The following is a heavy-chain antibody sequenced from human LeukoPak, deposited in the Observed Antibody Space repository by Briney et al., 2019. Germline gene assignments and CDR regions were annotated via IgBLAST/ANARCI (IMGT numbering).Heavy chain of an antibody. CDR1: GFTFSSYA. CDR3: AKEGGSGVAGTSAY. V-gene: IGHV3-23*01. D-gene: IGHD6-19*01. CDR2: ISAGGGNT. Sequence: PGGSLRLSCAASGFTFSSYAMSWVRQAPGKGLEWVSSISAGGGNTYYADSVKGRFTISRDNSKNTLYLQMNSLRAEDTAVYYCAKEGGSGVAGTSAYWGQGTLVTVSS. J-gene: IGHJ4*02.